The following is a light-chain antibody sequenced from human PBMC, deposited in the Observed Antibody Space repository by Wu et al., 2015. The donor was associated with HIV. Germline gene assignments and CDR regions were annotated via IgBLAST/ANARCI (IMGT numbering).Light chain of an antibody. CDR3: QQYYSYPQAT. CDR1: QGISSY. Sequence: AIRITQSPSSLSASTGDRVTITCRASQGISSYLAWYQQKPGKAPKLLIYAASTLQSGVPSRFSGSGSGTDFTLTISCLQSEDFATYYCQQYYSYPQATFGQGTKVEIK. V-gene: IGKV1-8*01. J-gene: IGKJ1*01. CDR2: AAS.